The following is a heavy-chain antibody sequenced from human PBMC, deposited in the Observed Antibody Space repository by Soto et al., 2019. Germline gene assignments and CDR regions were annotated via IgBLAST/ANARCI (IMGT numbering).Heavy chain of an antibody. CDR3: ARDGKTVVAATGEKYYYYYYGMDV. CDR1: GGSISSYY. D-gene: IGHD2-15*01. Sequence: SETLSLTCTVSGGSISSYYWSWIRQPPGKGLEWIGYIYYSGSTNYNPSLKSRVTISVDTSKNQFSLKLSSVTAADTAVYYCARDGKTVVAATGEKYYYYYYGMDVWGQGTTVTVSS. CDR2: IYYSGST. V-gene: IGHV4-59*12. J-gene: IGHJ6*02.